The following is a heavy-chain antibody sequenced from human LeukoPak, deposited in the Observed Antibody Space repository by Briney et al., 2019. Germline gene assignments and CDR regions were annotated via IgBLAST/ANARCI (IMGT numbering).Heavy chain of an antibody. CDR2: IYYSGST. D-gene: IGHD7-27*01. CDR3: ARQPGDSEGFWFDP. CDR1: GGSISSSSYY. Sequence: PSETLSLTCTVSGGSISSSSYYWGWIRQPPGKGLEWIGSIYYSGSTYYNPSLKSRVTISVDTSKNQFSLKLGSVTAADTAVYYCARQPGDSEGFWFDPWGQGTLVTVSS. J-gene: IGHJ5*02. V-gene: IGHV4-39*01.